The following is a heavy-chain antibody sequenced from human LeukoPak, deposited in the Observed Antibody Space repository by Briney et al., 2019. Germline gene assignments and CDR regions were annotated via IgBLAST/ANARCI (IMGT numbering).Heavy chain of an antibody. V-gene: IGHV1-2*02. CDR1: GYTFTGYY. CDR3: ARDGVVRGVIIY. D-gene: IGHD3-10*01. J-gene: IGHJ4*02. CDR2: IDPNSGGT. Sequence: ASVKVSCKTSGYTFTGYYMHWVRQAPGQGLEWMGWIDPNSGGTNYAQKFQGRVTMTRDTSISTAHMELSRLTSDDTAVYYCARDGVVRGVIIYWGQATLVTVSS.